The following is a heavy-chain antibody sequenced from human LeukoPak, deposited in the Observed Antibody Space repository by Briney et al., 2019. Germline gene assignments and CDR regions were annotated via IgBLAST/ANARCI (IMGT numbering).Heavy chain of an antibody. V-gene: IGHV1-2*06. CDR2: INPNSGGT. CDR3: ARVPPYRYSYGPFDY. CDR1: GYTFTGYY. D-gene: IGHD5-18*01. J-gene: IGHJ4*02. Sequence: ASVKVSCKASGYTFTGYYMHWVRQAPGQGLEWMGRINPNSGGTNYAQKFQGRVTMTRDTSISTAYMERSRLRSDDTAVYYCARVPPYRYSYGPFDYWGQGTLVTVSS.